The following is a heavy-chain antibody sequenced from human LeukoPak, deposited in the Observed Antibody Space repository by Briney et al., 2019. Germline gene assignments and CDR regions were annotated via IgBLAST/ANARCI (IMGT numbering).Heavy chain of an antibody. D-gene: IGHD4-11*01. Sequence: GGSLRLSCTGSGFTFSSNDMSWVRQAPGKGLEWVANIKEDGSEKYYVDSVKGRFTISRDNAKNSLYLQMHSLRAEDTAVYYCARDWYSNYLHYWGQGTLVTVSS. V-gene: IGHV3-7*01. CDR1: GFTFSSND. CDR2: IKEDGSEK. CDR3: ARDWYSNYLHY. J-gene: IGHJ4*02.